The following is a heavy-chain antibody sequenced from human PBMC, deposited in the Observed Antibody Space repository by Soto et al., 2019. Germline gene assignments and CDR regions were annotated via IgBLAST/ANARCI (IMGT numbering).Heavy chain of an antibody. CDR1: GFTFKNYN. V-gene: IGHV3-21*01. Sequence: EVQLVESGGGLVKPGESLRLSCVASGFTFKNYNVNWVRQAPGKGLKWVSSIGGTDTFTYYADSVKGRFSISRDNAKSSLFLQMNSLRAEDTAVYFCVRDGSLLGLTRWGQGTLVTVSS. CDR2: IGGTDTFT. J-gene: IGHJ4*02. D-gene: IGHD3-10*01. CDR3: VRDGSLLGLTR.